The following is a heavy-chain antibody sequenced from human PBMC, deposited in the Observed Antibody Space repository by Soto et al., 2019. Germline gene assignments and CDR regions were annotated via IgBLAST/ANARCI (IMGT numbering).Heavy chain of an antibody. CDR1: GGTFSSYA. D-gene: IGHD2-2*01. CDR3: ARGYQLLSTGGFDY. J-gene: IGHJ4*02. V-gene: IGHV1-69*13. Sequence: SVKVSCKASGGTFSSYAISWVRQAPGQGLEWMGGIIPIFGTANYAQKFQGRVTITADESTSTAYMELSSLRSEDTAVYYCARGYQLLSTGGFDYWGQGILVTVSS. CDR2: IIPIFGTA.